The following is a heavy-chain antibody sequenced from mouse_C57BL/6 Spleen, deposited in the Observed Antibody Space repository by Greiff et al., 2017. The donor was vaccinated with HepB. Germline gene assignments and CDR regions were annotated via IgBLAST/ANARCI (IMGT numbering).Heavy chain of an antibody. D-gene: IGHD2-5*01. CDR3: ARRAYSNDYAMDY. CDR1: GYTFTSYG. CDR2: IYPRSGNT. J-gene: IGHJ4*01. Sequence: QVQLQQSGAELARPGASVKLSCKASGYTFTSYGISWVKQRTGQGLEWIGEIYPRSGNTYYNEKFKGKATLTADKSSSTAYMELRSLTSEDSAVYFCARRAYSNDYAMDYWGQGTSVTVSS. V-gene: IGHV1-81*01.